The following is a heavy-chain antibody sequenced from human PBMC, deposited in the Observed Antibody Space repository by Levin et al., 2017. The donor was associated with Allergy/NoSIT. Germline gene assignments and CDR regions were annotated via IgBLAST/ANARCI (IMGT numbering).Heavy chain of an antibody. V-gene: IGHV3-7*01. J-gene: IGHJ4*02. CDR2: INQDGSEK. D-gene: IGHD3-22*01. CDR3: ATSSGYWVY. CDR1: GFTFSSYW. Sequence: GESLKISCAASGFTFSSYWMSWVRQAPGKGLEWVANINQDGSEKNYVDSLKGRFTISRDNAKNSLYLQMSSLRADDTAVYYCATSSGYWVYWGQGTLVTVSS.